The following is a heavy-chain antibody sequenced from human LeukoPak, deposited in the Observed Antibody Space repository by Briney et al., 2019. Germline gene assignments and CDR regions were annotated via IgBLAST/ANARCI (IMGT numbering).Heavy chain of an antibody. J-gene: IGHJ4*02. V-gene: IGHV3-53*01. CDR1: GFTVSSNY. CDR2: IYSGGST. Sequence: PGGSLRLSCAASGFTVSSNYMSWVRQAPGKGLEWVSVIYSGGSTYYADSVKGRFTISRDNSKNTLYLQMNSRRAEDTAVYYCARYCSGGSCYPASFDYWGQGTLVTVSS. D-gene: IGHD2-15*01. CDR3: ARYCSGGSCYPASFDY.